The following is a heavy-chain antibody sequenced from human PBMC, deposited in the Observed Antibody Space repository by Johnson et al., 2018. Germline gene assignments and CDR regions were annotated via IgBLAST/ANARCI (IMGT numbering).Heavy chain of an antibody. V-gene: IGHV1-69*06. D-gene: IGHD3-22*01. CDR1: GGTFSSYT. CDR3: ARDGGYYVSSGYYTLYYDDMDV. Sequence: QVQLVESGAEVKKPGSSVKVSCKASGGTFSSYTISWVRQAPGQGLEWMGGIIPIFGTANYAQKFQGRVTMTRDTSTSTVNMELCSLRSEDAAGYYCARDGGYYVSSGYYTLYYDDMDVWVKGTTVTVAS. CDR2: IIPIFGTA. J-gene: IGHJ6*03.